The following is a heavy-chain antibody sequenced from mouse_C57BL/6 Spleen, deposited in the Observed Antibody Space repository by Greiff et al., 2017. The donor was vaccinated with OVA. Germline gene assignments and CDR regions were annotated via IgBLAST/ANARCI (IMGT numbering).Heavy chain of an antibody. CDR1: GFTFSDYY. Sequence: EVKLVESEGGLVQPGCSMKLSCTASGFTFSDYYMAWVRQVPEKGLEWVANINYDGSSNYYLDSLKIRFIISRDNAKIILYLQMSSLKSEDTATYYCARGNYYGSSYGYFDVWGTGTTVTVSS. J-gene: IGHJ1*03. CDR2: INYDGSSN. D-gene: IGHD1-1*01. V-gene: IGHV5-16*01. CDR3: ARGNYYGSSYGYFDV.